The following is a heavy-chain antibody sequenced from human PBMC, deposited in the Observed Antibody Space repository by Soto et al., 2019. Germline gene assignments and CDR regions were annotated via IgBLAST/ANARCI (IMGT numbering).Heavy chain of an antibody. CDR2: ISGSGGST. J-gene: IGHJ4*02. D-gene: IGHD6-13*01. V-gene: IGHV3-23*01. Sequence: GGSLRLSCAASGFSFSSYAMNWVRQAPGKGLEWVSAISGSGGSTYYADSVKGRFIISRDISKNTLYLQMNSLRAEDTAVYYCAKDSGSWPYYSDYWGQGTQVTVSS. CDR3: AKDSGSWPYYSDY. CDR1: GFSFSSYA.